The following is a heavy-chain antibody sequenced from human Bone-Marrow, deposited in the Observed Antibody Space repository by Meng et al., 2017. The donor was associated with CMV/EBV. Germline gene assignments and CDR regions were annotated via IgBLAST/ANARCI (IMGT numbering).Heavy chain of an antibody. Sequence: GESLKISCAASGFTFSGAWMSWVRQAPGKGLEWVGHIKSRGDGGTTNYPAPVKGRFTISRDDSENTVYLQMNSLRAEDTAKYYCAKGGRSTDWSFDYWGQATLVTVSS. V-gene: IGHV3-15*01. CDR1: GFTFSGAW. D-gene: IGHD3-9*01. CDR2: IKSRGDGGTT. CDR3: AKGGRSTDWSFDY. J-gene: IGHJ4*02.